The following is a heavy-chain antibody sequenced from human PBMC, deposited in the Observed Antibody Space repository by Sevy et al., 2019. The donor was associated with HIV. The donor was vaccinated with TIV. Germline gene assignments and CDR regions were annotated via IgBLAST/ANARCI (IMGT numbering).Heavy chain of an antibody. D-gene: IGHD3-22*01. CDR2: ISGSGGST. V-gene: IGHV3-23*01. Sequence: GGSLRLSCAASGFTFSSYAMSWVRQAPGKGLEWVSAISGSGGSTYYADSVKGWFTISRDNSKNTLYLQMNSLRAEDTAVYYCAKTTYYYDSSGYYALDYWGQGTLVTVSS. CDR1: GFTFSSYA. J-gene: IGHJ4*02. CDR3: AKTTYYYDSSGYYALDY.